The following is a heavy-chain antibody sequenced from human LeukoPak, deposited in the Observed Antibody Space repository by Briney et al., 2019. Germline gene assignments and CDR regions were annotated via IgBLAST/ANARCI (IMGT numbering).Heavy chain of an antibody. D-gene: IGHD3-3*01. CDR2: VSWNSGRT. CDR3: AKGHYDFWSGYFDHPMGSYYGMDV. Sequence: GGSLRLSCAASGFTFDNYAMHWVRQAPGKGLEWVSGVSWNSGRTDYADSVKGRFTISRDNARNSLYLQMNSLRAEDTAVYYCAKGHYDFWSGYFDHPMGSYYGMDVWGQGTTVTVSS. CDR1: GFTFDNYA. V-gene: IGHV3-9*01. J-gene: IGHJ6*02.